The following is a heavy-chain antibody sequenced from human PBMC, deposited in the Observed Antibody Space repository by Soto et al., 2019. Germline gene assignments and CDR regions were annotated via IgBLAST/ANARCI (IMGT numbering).Heavy chain of an antibody. D-gene: IGHD3-3*01. CDR3: ARGDYDFWSGYPLGYYYYGMDV. J-gene: IGHJ6*02. V-gene: IGHV1-69*13. Sequence: GASVKVSGKASGGTFSSYAISWVRQAPGQGLEWMGGIIPIFGTANYAQKFQGRVTITADESTSTAYMELSSLRSEDTAVYYCARGDYDFWSGYPLGYYYYGMDVWGQGTTVTVSS. CDR2: IIPIFGTA. CDR1: GGTFSSYA.